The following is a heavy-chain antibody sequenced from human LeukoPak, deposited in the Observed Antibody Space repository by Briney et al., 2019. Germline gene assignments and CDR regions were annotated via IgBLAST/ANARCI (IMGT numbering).Heavy chain of an antibody. V-gene: IGHV3-23*01. Sequence: GGSESLLCALCGLLRCKCHAMGPGQAPGKGLEWVSAIGADGHSTDYANSVKGRFTISRDNSKNTLYLQMNSLSAEDTVLFYCARRVGGTPDYWGRGTLVTVSS. J-gene: IGHJ4*02. CDR3: ARRVGGTPDY. CDR2: IGADGHST. CDR1: GLLRCKC. D-gene: IGHD1-26*01.